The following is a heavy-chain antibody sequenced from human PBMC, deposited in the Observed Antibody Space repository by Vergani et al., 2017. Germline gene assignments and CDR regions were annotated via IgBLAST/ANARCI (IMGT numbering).Heavy chain of an antibody. CDR2: VDPEDGET. Sequence: EVQLVQSGAEVKKPGATVKISCKVSGYTFTDYYMHWVQQAPGKGLEWMGLVDPEDGETIYAEKFQGRVTITADTSTDTAYMELSSLRSEDTAVYYCAKDVPSGRGGSYPYFQHWGQGTLVTVSS. D-gene: IGHD1-26*01. CDR3: AKDVPSGRGGSYPYFQH. CDR1: GYTFTDYY. J-gene: IGHJ1*01. V-gene: IGHV1-69-2*01.